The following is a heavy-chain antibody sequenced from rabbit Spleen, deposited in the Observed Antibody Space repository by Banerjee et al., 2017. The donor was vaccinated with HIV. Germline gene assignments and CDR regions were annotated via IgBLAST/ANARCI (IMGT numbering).Heavy chain of an antibody. CDR2: INIVTGKS. Sequence: QSLEESGGDLVKPGAYLTLTCTASGVSFSISSYMCWVRQAPGKGLEWIACINIVTGKSVYASWAKCRFTMSRTSATTVTLQMSSLTAADTATSFCARDLFAVIGWNFNLWGPGTLFTVS. CDR3: ARDLFAVIGWNFNL. J-gene: IGHJ4*01. V-gene: IGHV1S40*01. CDR1: GVSFSISSY. D-gene: IGHD1-1*01.